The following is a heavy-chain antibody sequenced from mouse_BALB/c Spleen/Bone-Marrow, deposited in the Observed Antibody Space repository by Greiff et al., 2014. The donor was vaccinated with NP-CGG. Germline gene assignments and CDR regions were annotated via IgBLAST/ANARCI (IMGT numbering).Heavy chain of an antibody. D-gene: IGHD2-4*01. CDR1: GFNIKDTY. CDR2: IDPANGNT. V-gene: IGHV14-3*02. Sequence: EVQLQQSGADLVKPGASVKLSCTTSGFNIKDTYMHWVKQRPEQGLEWIGRIDPANGNTKYDPKFQGKATITADTSSNTAYLQLSSLTSEDTAVYYCARWGDYASDYWGQGTTLTVSS. CDR3: ARWGDYASDY. J-gene: IGHJ2*01.